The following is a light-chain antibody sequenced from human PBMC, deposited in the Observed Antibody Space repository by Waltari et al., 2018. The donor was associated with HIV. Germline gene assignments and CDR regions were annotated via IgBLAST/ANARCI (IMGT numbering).Light chain of an antibody. J-gene: IGKJ1*01. CDR3: QQYYRKPPT. CDR1: QSVLFTSNNKNY. Sequence: DIVMTQSPDSLAVSLGERATNNCKSSQSVLFTSNNKNYLAWYQQKPGQPPKLLIYWASTRESGVPDRFSGSGSGTDFTLTISSLQAEDVAVYYCQQYYRKPPTFGQGTKVEIK. V-gene: IGKV4-1*01. CDR2: WAS.